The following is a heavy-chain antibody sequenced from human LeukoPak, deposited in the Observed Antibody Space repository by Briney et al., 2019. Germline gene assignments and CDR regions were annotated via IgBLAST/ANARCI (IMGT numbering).Heavy chain of an antibody. CDR3: ARDLGDYYDSSGYNGY. V-gene: IGHV3-21*01. D-gene: IGHD3-22*01. CDR2: ISSSSSYI. J-gene: IGHJ4*02. Sequence: GGSLRLSCAASGFTFCSYSMHWVRQAPGKGLEWVLSISSSSSYIYYADSVKGRFTISRDNAKNSLYLQMNSLGAEDTAVYYCARDLGDYYDSSGYNGYWGQGTLVTVSS. CDR1: GFTFCSYS.